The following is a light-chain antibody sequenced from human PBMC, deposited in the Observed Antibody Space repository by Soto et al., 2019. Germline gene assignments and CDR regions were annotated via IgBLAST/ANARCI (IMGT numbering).Light chain of an antibody. V-gene: IGKV1-12*01. CDR1: QSISAW. Sequence: DIQMTQSPSSVSASVGDRVTITCRASQSISAWLAWYQQKPRKAPNLLIYAASSLPTGVPSRFSGSGSGTDFTLTISTLQPEDVATNYCQQAKSSVLTFGGGTKVDIK. CDR3: QQAKSSVLT. J-gene: IGKJ4*01. CDR2: AAS.